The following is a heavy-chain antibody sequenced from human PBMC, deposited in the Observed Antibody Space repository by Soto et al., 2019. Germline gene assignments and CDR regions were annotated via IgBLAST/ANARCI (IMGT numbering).Heavy chain of an antibody. CDR2: IDWDDDK. CDR1: GFSLSTSGMC. D-gene: IGHD2-2*01. CDR3: ARMGYCSSTSCYGDFDY. Sequence: SCPTLVNPTQTLTLTCTFSGFSLSTSGMCVSWIRQPPGKALEWLALIDWDDDKYYSTSLKTRLTISKDTSKNQVVPTMTNMDPVDTATYYCARMGYCSSTSCYGDFDYWGQGTLVTV. V-gene: IGHV2-70*01. J-gene: IGHJ4*02.